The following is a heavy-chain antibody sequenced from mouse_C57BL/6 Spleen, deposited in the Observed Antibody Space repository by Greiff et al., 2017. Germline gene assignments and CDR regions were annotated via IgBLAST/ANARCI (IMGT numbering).Heavy chain of an antibody. D-gene: IGHD1-1*01. CDR3: ARLLLRPWYFDV. CDR2: INPSTGGT. J-gene: IGHJ1*03. CDR1: VYSFTGYY. V-gene: IGHV1-42*01. Sequence: EVQLQESGPELVKPGASVKISCKASVYSFTGYYMNWVKQSPEKSLEWIGEINPSTGGTTYNQKFKAKATLTVDKSSSTAYMQLKSLTSEDSAVYYCARLLLRPWYFDVWGTGTTVTVSS.